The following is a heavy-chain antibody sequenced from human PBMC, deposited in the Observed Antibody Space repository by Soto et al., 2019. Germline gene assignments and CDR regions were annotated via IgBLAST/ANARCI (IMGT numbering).Heavy chain of an antibody. CDR3: AGGPYSGGCDDAFDI. CDR1: GDSVSSNSAA. V-gene: IGHV6-1*01. CDR2: TYYRSKWYN. J-gene: IGHJ3*02. Sequence: QVQLQQSGPGLVKPSQTLSLTCAISGDSVSSNSAAWNWIRQSPSRGLEWLGRTYYRSKWYNDYAVPVKRPITINPGASQSRFPLQLNSVPPEGTAVYYCAGGPYSGGCDDAFDIWGQGTMVTVAS. D-gene: IGHD6-25*01.